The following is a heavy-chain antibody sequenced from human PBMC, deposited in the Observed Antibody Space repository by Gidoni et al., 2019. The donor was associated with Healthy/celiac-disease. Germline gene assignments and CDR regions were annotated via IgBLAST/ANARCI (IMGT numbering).Heavy chain of an antibody. D-gene: IGHD6-19*01. CDR3: ATGSIAVAGYYFDY. V-gene: IGHV1-24*01. CDR1: GYTLPELS. J-gene: IGHJ4*02. CDR2: FDPEDGET. Sequence: QVPLVQSGAEVKKPGASVKVSCKVSGYTLPELSMHWVRQAPGKGLEWMGGFDPEDGETSYEQKVQGRVTMTEDTSTDTAYMELSSLRSEDTAVYYCATGSIAVAGYYFDYWGQGTLVTVSS.